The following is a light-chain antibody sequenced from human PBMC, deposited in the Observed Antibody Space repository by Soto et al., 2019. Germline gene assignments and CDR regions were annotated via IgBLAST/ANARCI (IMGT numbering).Light chain of an antibody. CDR3: TSYRGSGIFEV. Sequence: QSALTQPASVSGSPGQSITISCTGTSSDIGVYNYVSRYQQHPGKAPKLMIYDVTKRPSGVSNRFSGSKSGNTASLTISGLQAEDEADYYCTSYRGSGIFEVFGGGTKLTVL. CDR2: DVT. CDR1: SSDIGVYNY. J-gene: IGLJ2*01. V-gene: IGLV2-14*01.